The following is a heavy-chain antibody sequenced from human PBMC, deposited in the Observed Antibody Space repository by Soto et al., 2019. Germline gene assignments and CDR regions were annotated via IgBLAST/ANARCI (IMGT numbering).Heavy chain of an antibody. D-gene: IGHD3-10*01. J-gene: IGHJ4*02. V-gene: IGHV3-23*01. CDR3: AKGRGYGSESHLSEINY. CDR1: GFTFSSYA. Sequence: PGGSLRLSCAASGFTFSSYAMSWVRQAPGKGLEWVSGISGSGGTTYYADSVKGRFTISRDISKNSLYLRMNNLRAEDTAVYYCAKGRGYGSESHLSEINYWGQGTLVTVSS. CDR2: ISGSGGTT.